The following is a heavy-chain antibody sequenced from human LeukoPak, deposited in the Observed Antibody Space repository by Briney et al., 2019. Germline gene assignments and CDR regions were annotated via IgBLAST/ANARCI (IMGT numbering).Heavy chain of an antibody. Sequence: GGSLRLSCAAFGFPFSAYGMGWVRQTPGKGLEWVSTTNDNGRNTHYADSVKGRFTISRDNSKDTIYLQMNGLRVEDTAIYYCIKDVGGSAFYEYWGQGILVTV. CDR3: IKDVGGSAFYEY. V-gene: IGHV3-23*01. J-gene: IGHJ4*02. CDR2: TNDNGRNT. D-gene: IGHD2-15*01. CDR1: GFPFSAYG.